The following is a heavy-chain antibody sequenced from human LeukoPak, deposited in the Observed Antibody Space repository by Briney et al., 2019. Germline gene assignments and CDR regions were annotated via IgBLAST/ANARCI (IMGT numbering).Heavy chain of an antibody. J-gene: IGHJ4*02. CDR1: GFTFSSYW. V-gene: IGHV3-74*01. CDR3: ARGGYYGSGRYYFDS. Sequence: GGSLRLSCAASGFTFSSYWMHWVRQAPGKGLVWVSRIKSDGSNTNYADSVKGRFTITRDNAKNTLHLQMNSLRAEDTAVYYCARGGYYGSGRYYFDSWGQGTLVTVSS. D-gene: IGHD3-3*01. CDR2: IKSDGSNT.